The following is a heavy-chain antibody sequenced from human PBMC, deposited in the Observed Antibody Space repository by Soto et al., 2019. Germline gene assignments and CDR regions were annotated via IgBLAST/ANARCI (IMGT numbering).Heavy chain of an antibody. CDR2: INHSGSA. V-gene: IGHV4-34*01. CDR1: GGSFSGYI. J-gene: IGHJ4*02. D-gene: IGHD1-26*01. Sequence: SETLSLTCDVYGGSFSGYIWAWIRQTPGKGLQWIGQINHSGSANYNPSLKSRVTISVHTSKSQFSMELSSVTAADTAVYYCARGLISGSHYSGGWYYFDSWGQGTQVTVS. CDR3: ARGLISGSHYSGGWYYFDS.